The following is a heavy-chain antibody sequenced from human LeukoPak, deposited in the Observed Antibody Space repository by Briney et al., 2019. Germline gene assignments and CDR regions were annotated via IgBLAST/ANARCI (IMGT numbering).Heavy chain of an antibody. Sequence: SETLSLTCTVSGGSISSFYWNWIRLPPGKGLELIGYIYYSGSTNYNPSLKSRVTISVDTSKNQFSLKLSSVTAADTAVYYCARGILPFDYWGQGTLVTVSS. CDR1: GGSISSFY. CDR3: ARGILPFDY. CDR2: IYYSGST. V-gene: IGHV4-59*01. D-gene: IGHD2-21*01. J-gene: IGHJ4*02.